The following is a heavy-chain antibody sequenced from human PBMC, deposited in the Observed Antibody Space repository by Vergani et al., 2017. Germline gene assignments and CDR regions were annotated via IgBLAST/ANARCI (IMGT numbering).Heavy chain of an antibody. J-gene: IGHJ5*02. Sequence: QVKLEESGGGVVQPGRSLRLSCAASGFSFGNYAMHWVRQAPGKGLEWVGVISYDGTEKKYADSVNGRFTISRDNSKKMMSLQMNSLRVEDTAVYYCARSIGYCAGATCRAYYFDHWGQGTRVTVSS. CDR1: GFSFGNYA. V-gene: IGHV3-30-3*01. D-gene: IGHD2-21*01. CDR3: ARSIGYCAGATCRAYYFDH. CDR2: ISYDGTEK.